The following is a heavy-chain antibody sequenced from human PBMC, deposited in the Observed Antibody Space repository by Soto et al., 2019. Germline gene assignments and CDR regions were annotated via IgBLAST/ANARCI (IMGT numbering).Heavy chain of an antibody. CDR2: IYSGGST. D-gene: IGHD3-9*01. Sequence: GGSLRLSCAASGFTVSSNYMSWVRQAPGKGLEWVSVIYSGGSTYYADSVKGRFTISRDNSKNTLYLQMNSLRAEDTAVYYCARYDILTGCMDVWGQGTMVTVSS. V-gene: IGHV3-53*01. J-gene: IGHJ6*02. CDR1: GFTVSSNY. CDR3: ARYDILTGCMDV.